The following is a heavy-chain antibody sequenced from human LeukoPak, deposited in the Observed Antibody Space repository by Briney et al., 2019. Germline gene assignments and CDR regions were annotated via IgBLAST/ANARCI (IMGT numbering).Heavy chain of an antibody. Sequence: ASVKVSCKVSGYTLTELSMHWGRQAPGNGLEWMGGFDPEDGETIYAQKFQGRVTMTEDTSTDTAYMELSSLRSEDTAVYYCATAALELRAFDIWGQGTMVTVSS. CDR2: FDPEDGET. J-gene: IGHJ3*02. V-gene: IGHV1-24*01. CDR3: ATAALELRAFDI. D-gene: IGHD1-7*01. CDR1: GYTLTELS.